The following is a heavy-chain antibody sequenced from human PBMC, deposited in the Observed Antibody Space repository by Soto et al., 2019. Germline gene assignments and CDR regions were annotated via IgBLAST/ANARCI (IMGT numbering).Heavy chain of an antibody. CDR3: ATDYGWALQI. D-gene: IGHD4-17*01. Sequence: EVQLVASGGVLVKPGESLRLSCAGSGLSFSDVKMTWVRQLPGKGLEWVGRIQTKTGGGTADYPAAVRGRFTISRDDSKNTLYLQLNRLKTEDTAVYYCATDYGWALQIWGQGTTVTVSS. CDR1: GLSFSDVK. V-gene: IGHV3-15*01. CDR2: IQTKTGGGTA. J-gene: IGHJ3*02.